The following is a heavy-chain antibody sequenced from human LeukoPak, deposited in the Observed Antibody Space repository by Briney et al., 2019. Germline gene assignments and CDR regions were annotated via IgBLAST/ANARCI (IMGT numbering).Heavy chain of an antibody. CDR2: IWYDGSNK. CDR1: EFTFSSYG. J-gene: IGHJ6*02. CDR3: ARGSYAYYYYGMDV. V-gene: IGHV3-33*01. Sequence: PGGSLRLSCAASEFTFSSYGMHWVRQAPGKGLEWVAVIWYDGSNKYYADSVKGRFTISRDNSKNTLYLQMNSLRAEDTAVYYCARGSYAYYYYGMDVWGQGTTVTVSS.